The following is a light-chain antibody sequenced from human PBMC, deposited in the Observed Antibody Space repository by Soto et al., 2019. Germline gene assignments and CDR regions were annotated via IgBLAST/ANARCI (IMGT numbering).Light chain of an antibody. J-gene: IGLJ1*01. CDR2: EVS. Sequence: QPVLTQPPSASGAPGQAVTISCTGTSSDVGGYNYVSWYQQHPGKAPKLMIYEVSQRPSGVPDRFSGSKSGNTASLTVSGLQAEDEADYYCSSYAGSTPYVFGTGTKVTVL. CDR3: SSYAGSTPYV. CDR1: SSDVGGYNY. V-gene: IGLV2-8*01.